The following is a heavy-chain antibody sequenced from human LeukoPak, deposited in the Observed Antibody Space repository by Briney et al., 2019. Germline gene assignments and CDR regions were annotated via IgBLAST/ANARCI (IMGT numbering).Heavy chain of an antibody. CDR3: ARSIPTKYSSGWYGLFDY. CDR1: GYTFTSYY. Sequence: ASVKVSFKASGYTFTSYYMHWVRQAPGQGLEWMGIINPSGGSTSYAQKFQGRVIMTRDISTSTVYMELSSLRSEDTAVYYCARSIPTKYSSGWYGLFDYWGQGTLVTVSS. V-gene: IGHV1-46*01. D-gene: IGHD6-13*01. CDR2: INPSGGST. J-gene: IGHJ4*02.